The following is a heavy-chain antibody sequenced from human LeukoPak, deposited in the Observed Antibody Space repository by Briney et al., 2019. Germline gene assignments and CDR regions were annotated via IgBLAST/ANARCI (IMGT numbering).Heavy chain of an antibody. J-gene: IGHJ6*03. CDR2: ISSDGSST. CDR1: GFTFSSYW. V-gene: IGHV3-74*01. D-gene: IGHD5-12*01. Sequence: GGSLRLSCAASGFTFSSYWMHWVRQAPGKGLVWVSRISSDGSSTSYADSVKGRFTISRDNAKNTLYLQMNSLRAEDTAVYYCVSGYDNYYYYYYMDVWGKGTTVTVSS. CDR3: VSGYDNYYYYYYMDV.